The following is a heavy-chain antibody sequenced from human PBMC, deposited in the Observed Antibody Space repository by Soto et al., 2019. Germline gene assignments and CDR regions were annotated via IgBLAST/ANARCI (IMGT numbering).Heavy chain of an antibody. V-gene: IGHV4-31*03. D-gene: IGHD2-21*02. CDR1: GGSISSGGYY. Sequence: SETLSLTCTVSGGSISSGGYYWSWIRQHPGKGLEWIGYIYYSGSTYYNPSLKSRVTISVDTSKNQFSLRLSSVTAADTAVYYCARGPYCGGDCFFASWGQGALVTVSS. CDR3: ARGPYCGGDCFFAS. CDR2: IYYSGST. J-gene: IGHJ5*01.